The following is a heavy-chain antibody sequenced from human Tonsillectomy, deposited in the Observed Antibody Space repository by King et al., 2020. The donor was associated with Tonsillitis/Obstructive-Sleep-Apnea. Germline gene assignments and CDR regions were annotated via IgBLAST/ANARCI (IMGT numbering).Heavy chain of an antibody. J-gene: IGHJ4*02. Sequence: VQLVESGGDLVQPGGSLRLSCAASGFTFSTYWMSWVRQAPGKGLEWVATLNQDGGVKHYVDSLKGRFTVSRDNAENSLYLQMNSLGVDDTAVYYCARLRDSGTTYDFWGQGALVTVSS. CDR3: ARLRDSGTTYDF. D-gene: IGHD1-14*01. CDR2: LNQDGGVK. V-gene: IGHV3-7*01. CDR1: GFTFSTYW.